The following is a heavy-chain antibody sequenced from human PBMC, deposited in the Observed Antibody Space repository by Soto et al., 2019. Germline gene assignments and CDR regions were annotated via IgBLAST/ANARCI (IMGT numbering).Heavy chain of an antibody. Sequence: PSETLSLTCTVSGGSISSGGYYWSWIRQHPGKGLEWIGYIYYSGSTYYNPSLKSRVTISVDTSKNQFSLKLSSVTAADTAVYYCARDYRGSSGDWFDPWGQGTLVTVSS. CDR3: ARDYRGSSGDWFDP. CDR1: GGSISSGGYY. J-gene: IGHJ5*02. V-gene: IGHV4-31*03. CDR2: IYYSGST. D-gene: IGHD6-6*01.